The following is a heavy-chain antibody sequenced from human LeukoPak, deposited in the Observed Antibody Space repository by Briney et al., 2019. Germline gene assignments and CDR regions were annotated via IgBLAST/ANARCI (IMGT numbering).Heavy chain of an antibody. CDR2: IYYSGST. V-gene: IGHV4-39*01. J-gene: IGHJ5*02. Sequence: PSETLSLTCTVSGGSISSSSYYWGWIRQPPGKGLEWIGSIYYSGSTYYNPSLKSRVTISVDTSKNQFSLKLSSVTAADTAVYYCARGYPLGWFDPWGQGTLVTVSS. CDR3: ARGYPLGWFDP. D-gene: IGHD5-18*01. CDR1: GGSISSSSYY.